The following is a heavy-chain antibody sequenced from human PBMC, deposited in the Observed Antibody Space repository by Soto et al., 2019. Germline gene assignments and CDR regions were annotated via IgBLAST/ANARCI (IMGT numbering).Heavy chain of an antibody. CDR3: ARGRTVIHYYYYGMDV. D-gene: IGHD4-4*01. CDR2: INHSGST. J-gene: IGHJ6*02. CDR1: GGSFSGYY. V-gene: IGHV4-34*01. Sequence: SETLSLTCAVYGGSFSGYYWSWIRQPPGKGLEWIGEINHSGSTNYNPSLKSRVTISVNTSKNQFSLKLSSVTAADTAVYYCARGRTVIHYYYYGMDVWGQGTTVTVSS.